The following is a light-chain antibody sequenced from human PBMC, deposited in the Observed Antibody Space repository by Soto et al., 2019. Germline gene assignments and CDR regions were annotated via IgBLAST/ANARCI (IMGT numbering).Light chain of an antibody. CDR3: QQYFSYPHT. V-gene: IGKV1-5*03. Sequence: DIQMTQSPSTLSASVRDRVTITCRASQNINSWLAWYQQKPGRAPKLLIYKAYTLEGGVPSRFSGSASGTEFTLTISSPQPDDVATYYCQQYFSYPHTFGQGTKLEIK. J-gene: IGKJ2*01. CDR1: QNINSW. CDR2: KAY.